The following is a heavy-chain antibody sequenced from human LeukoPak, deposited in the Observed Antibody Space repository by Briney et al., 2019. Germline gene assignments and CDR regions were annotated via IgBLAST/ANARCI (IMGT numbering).Heavy chain of an antibody. CDR1: GGSISRGDYY. D-gene: IGHD3-9*01. CDR2: IYYSGST. CDR3: ATEVRLRYFDW. V-gene: IGHV4-30-4*08. Sequence: PSQTLSLTCTVSGGSISRGDYYWSWIRQPPGKGLEWIGYIYYSGSTYYNPSLKSRVTISVDASKNQFSLKLSSVTAADTAVYYCATEVRLRYFDWRGQGTLVTVSS. J-gene: IGHJ1*01.